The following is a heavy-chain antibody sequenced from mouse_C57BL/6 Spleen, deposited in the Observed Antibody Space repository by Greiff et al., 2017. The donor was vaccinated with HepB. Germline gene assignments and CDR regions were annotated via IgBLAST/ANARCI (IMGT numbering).Heavy chain of an antibody. J-gene: IGHJ1*03. CDR2: IRSKSNNYAT. D-gene: IGHD1-1*01. Sequence: DVKLQESGGGLVQPKGSLKLSCAASGFSFNTYAMNWVRQAPGKGLEWVARIRSKSNNYATYYADSVKDRFTISRDDSESMLYLQMNNLKTEDTAMYYCVRHFTTVVEGYFDVWGTGTTVTVSS. CDR3: VRHFTTVVEGYFDV. CDR1: GFSFNTYA. V-gene: IGHV10-1*01.